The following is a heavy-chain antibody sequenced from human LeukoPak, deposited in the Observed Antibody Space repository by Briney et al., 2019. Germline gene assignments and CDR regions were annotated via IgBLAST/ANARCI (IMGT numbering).Heavy chain of an antibody. CDR3: AKAPYVLMVYGTRFDP. CDR2: IWYDGSNK. CDR1: GFTFSSYG. Sequence: SGGSLRLSCAASGFTFSSYGMHWVRQAPGKGLEWVAVIWYDGSNKYYADSVKGRFTISRDNSKNTLYLQMNSLRAEDTAVYYCAKAPYVLMVYGTRFDPWGQGTLVTVSS. V-gene: IGHV3-33*06. J-gene: IGHJ5*02. D-gene: IGHD2-8*01.